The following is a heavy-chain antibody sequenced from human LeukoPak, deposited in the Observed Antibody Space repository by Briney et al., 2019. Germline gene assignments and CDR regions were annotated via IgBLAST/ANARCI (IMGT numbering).Heavy chain of an antibody. D-gene: IGHD6-13*01. CDR3: ARHAGGPYSSSWYWFDP. CDR1: GGSISSYY. J-gene: IGHJ5*02. CDR2: IYYSGST. Sequence: SETLSLTCTVSGGSISSYYWSWIRQPPGKGLEWIGYIYYSGSTNYSPSLKSRVTISVDTSKNQFSLKLSSVTAADTAVYYCARHAGGPYSSSWYWFDPWGQGTLVTVSS. V-gene: IGHV4-59*08.